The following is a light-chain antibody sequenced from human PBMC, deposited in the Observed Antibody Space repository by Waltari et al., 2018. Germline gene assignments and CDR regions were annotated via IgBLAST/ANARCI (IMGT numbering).Light chain of an antibody. CDR3: GTWDSSLRGV. CDR1: SSKIGNNY. V-gene: IGLV1-51*01. J-gene: IGLJ2*01. CDR2: DNN. Sequence: QSVLTQPPPVSAAPGQKVTISCSGSSSKIGNNYVSWYQQLPGTAPKLLIYDNNKRPSGIPDRFSGSKSGTSATLGITGLQTGDEADYYCGTWDSSLRGVFGGGTKLTVL.